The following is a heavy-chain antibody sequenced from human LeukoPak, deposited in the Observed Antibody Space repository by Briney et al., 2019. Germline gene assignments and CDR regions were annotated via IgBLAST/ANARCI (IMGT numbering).Heavy chain of an antibody. CDR3: ARAGGSSGKDFDY. Sequence: GASVKVSCKASGGTFSSYAISWGRQAPGQGIEWMGRIIPILSIANYAQKSQGRVTITADKSTSTAYMELSSLRSEDTAVYYCARAGGSSGKDFDYWGQGTLVTVSS. D-gene: IGHD6-25*01. J-gene: IGHJ4*02. V-gene: IGHV1-69*04. CDR1: GGTFSSYA. CDR2: IIPILSIA.